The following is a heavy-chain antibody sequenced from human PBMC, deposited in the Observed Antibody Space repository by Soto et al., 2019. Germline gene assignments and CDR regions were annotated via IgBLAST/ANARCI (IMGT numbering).Heavy chain of an antibody. J-gene: IGHJ4*02. CDR3: ARDGSLTGYDY. CDR2: ISSSSSYI. Sequence: GGSLRLSCAASGFTFSSYSMNWVRQAPGKGLEWVSSISSSSSYIYYADSVKGRFTISRDNAKNSLYLQMNSLRAEDTAVYYCARDGSLTGYDYWGQGTLVTVFS. D-gene: IGHD7-27*01. CDR1: GFTFSSYS. V-gene: IGHV3-21*01.